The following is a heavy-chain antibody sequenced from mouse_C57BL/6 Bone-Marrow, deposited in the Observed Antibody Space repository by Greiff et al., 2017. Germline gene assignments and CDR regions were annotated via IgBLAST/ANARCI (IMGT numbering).Heavy chain of an antibody. CDR3: TTGATVVYFDY. Sequence: EVQLQQSGAELVRPGASVKLSCKASGFNIKDDYMHWVKQRPEQGLEWIGWIDPENGDTEYASKFQGKATITADTSSNTAYLQLSSLTSADTAVYYCTTGATVVYFDYWGQGTTLTVSS. V-gene: IGHV14-4*01. J-gene: IGHJ2*01. D-gene: IGHD1-1*01. CDR2: IDPENGDT. CDR1: GFNIKDDY.